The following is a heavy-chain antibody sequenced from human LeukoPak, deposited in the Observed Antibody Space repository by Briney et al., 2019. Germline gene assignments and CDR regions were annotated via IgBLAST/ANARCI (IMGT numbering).Heavy chain of an antibody. J-gene: IGHJ4*02. CDR3: AKDFGYDFWSAFDY. CDR1: GFTFSSHG. CDR2: IRYDGSNK. V-gene: IGHV3-30*02. D-gene: IGHD3-3*01. Sequence: GGSLRLSCAASGFTFSSHGMHWVRQAPGKGLEWVAFIRYDGSNKYYADSVKGRFTISRDNSKNTLYLQMNSLRAEDTAVYYCAKDFGYDFWSAFDYWGQGTLVTVSS.